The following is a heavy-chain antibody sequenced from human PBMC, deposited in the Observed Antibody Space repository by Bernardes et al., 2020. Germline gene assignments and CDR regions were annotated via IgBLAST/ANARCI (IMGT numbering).Heavy chain of an antibody. D-gene: IGHD3-22*01. Sequence: GPPVKGSCKGSGYSFTSYWSGWVRQMPWKGLEWMGTIFPGHSDTSYSPSLQGQVTISADKSISTAYLQWSSLKASDTAMYYCARQLGTYYYDSSGLTPYCFDCWGQGTLVTVSS. V-gene: IGHV5-51*01. CDR3: ARQLGTYYYDSSGLTPYCFDC. CDR2: IFPGHSDT. CDR1: GYSFTSYW. J-gene: IGHJ4*02.